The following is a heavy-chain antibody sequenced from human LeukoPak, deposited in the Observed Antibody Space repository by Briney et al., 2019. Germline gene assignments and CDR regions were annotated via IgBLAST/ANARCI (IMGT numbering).Heavy chain of an antibody. CDR2: IWYDGSNK. J-gene: IGHJ4*02. CDR3: ARVLIPPSGPSDY. Sequence: GRSLRLSCAASGFTFSSYGMHWVRQAPGKGLEWVAVIWYDGSNKYYADSVKGRFTISRDNSKNTLYLQMNSLRAEDTAVYYCARVLIPPSGPSDYWGQGTLVTVSS. CDR1: GFTFSSYG. D-gene: IGHD2-8*01. V-gene: IGHV3-33*01.